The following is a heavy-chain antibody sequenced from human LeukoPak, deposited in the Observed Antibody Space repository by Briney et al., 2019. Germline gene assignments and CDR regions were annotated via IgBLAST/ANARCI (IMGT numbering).Heavy chain of an antibody. Sequence: SETLSLTCTVSGGSISSGDYYWSWIRQPPGKGLEWIGYIYYGGSTYYNPSLKSRVTISVDTSKNQFSLKLSSVTAADTAVYYCARVPHDYGDYLGVILWFDPWGQGTLVTVSS. CDR1: GGSISSGDYY. D-gene: IGHD4-17*01. V-gene: IGHV4-30-4*01. CDR2: IYYGGST. CDR3: ARVPHDYGDYLGVILWFDP. J-gene: IGHJ5*02.